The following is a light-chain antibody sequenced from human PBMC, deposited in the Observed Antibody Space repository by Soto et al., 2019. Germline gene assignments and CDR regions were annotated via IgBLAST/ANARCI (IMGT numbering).Light chain of an antibody. CDR1: QRVSNTY. Sequence: EIVLAQSPGTLSLSPGERATLSCRASQRVSNTYLAWYQQKPGQAPRLLIYGVSSRATGIPDRFSGSGSGTDFTITISRLKPEDFAVYYCQQYSSSPVTFGGGTKVDIK. CDR2: GVS. J-gene: IGKJ4*01. CDR3: QQYSSSPVT. V-gene: IGKV3-20*01.